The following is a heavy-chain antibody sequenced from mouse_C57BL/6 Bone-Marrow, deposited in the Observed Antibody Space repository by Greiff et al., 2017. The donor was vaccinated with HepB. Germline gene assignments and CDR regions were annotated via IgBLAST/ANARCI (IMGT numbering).Heavy chain of an antibody. CDR2: IYPSDSET. V-gene: IGHV1-61*01. CDR3: ARQGDYRYFDY. J-gene: IGHJ2*01. Sequence: QVQLKQPGAELVRPGSSVKLSCKASGYTFTSYWMDWVKQRPGQGLEWIGNIYPSDSETHYNQKFKDKATLTVDKSSSTAYMQLSSLTSEDSAVYYCARQGDYRYFDYWGQGTTLTVSS. CDR1: GYTFTSYW. D-gene: IGHD2-13*01.